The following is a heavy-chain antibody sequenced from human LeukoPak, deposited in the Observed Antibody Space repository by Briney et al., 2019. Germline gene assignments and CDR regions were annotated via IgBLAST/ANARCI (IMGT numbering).Heavy chain of an antibody. CDR3: ARRKSRRNPFDY. Sequence: SETLSLTCAVYGGSFSGYYWSWIRQPPGKGLEWIGEINHSGSTNYNPSLKSRVTISVDTSKNQFSLKLSSVTAADTAVYYCARRKSRRNPFDYWGQGTLVTVS. CDR1: GGSFSGYY. J-gene: IGHJ4*02. V-gene: IGHV4-34*01. CDR2: INHSGST.